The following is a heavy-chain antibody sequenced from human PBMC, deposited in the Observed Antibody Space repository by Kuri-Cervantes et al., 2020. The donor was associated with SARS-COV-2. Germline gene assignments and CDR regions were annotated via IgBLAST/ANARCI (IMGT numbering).Heavy chain of an antibody. V-gene: IGHV3-30*04. CDR1: GFTFSSYA. CDR3: ARNGYYTYYNWFDP. D-gene: IGHD3-3*01. CDR2: ISYDGSNK. Sequence: GESLKISCAASGFTFSSYAMHWVRQAPGKGLEWVAVISYDGSNKYYADSVKGRFTISRDNAKNSLYLQMNSLRAEDTAVYYCARNGYYTYYNWFDPWGQGTLVTVSS. J-gene: IGHJ5*02.